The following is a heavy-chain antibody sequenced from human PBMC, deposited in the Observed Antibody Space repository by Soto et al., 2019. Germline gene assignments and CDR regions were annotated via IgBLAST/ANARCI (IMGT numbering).Heavy chain of an antibody. J-gene: IGHJ3*02. D-gene: IGHD3-3*02. CDR2: IIPIFGTA. CDR3: AVSTGEGGDAFDI. CDR1: GGTFSSYA. Sequence: SVKVSCKASGGTFSSYAISWVRQAPGQGLEWMGGIIPIFGTANYAQKFQGQVTISADKSISTAYLQWSSLKASDTAMYYCAVSTGEGGDAFDIWGQGTMVTVSS. V-gene: IGHV1-69*06.